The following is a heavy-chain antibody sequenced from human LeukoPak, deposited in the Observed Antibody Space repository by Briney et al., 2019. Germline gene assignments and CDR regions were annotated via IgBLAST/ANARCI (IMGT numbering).Heavy chain of an antibody. CDR1: GYTFIDYY. Sequence: ASVKVSCKASGYTFIDYYMHWVRQAPGQGLEWMGWINPNSGGINYVQKFQGRVTMTRDTSISTAYMELSRLRSDDTAVYYCARDLGDFSFTFGYWGQGTLVTVSS. J-gene: IGHJ4*02. CDR3: ARDLGDFSFTFGY. D-gene: IGHD3-16*01. CDR2: INPNSGGI. V-gene: IGHV1-2*02.